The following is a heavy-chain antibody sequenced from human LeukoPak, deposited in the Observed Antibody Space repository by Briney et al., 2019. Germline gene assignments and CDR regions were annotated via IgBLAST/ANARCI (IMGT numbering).Heavy chain of an antibody. J-gene: IGHJ4*02. D-gene: IGHD1-7*01. CDR1: GFTFNNYA. CDR3: AREDDWNYEDY. V-gene: IGHV3-7*01. Sequence: PGGSLRLSCAASGFTFNNYAMSWVRQAPGKGLEWVANIKQDGSEKYYVNSVKGRFTISRDNAKNSLYLQMNSLRAEDTAIYYCAREDDWNYEDYWGQGTLVTVSS. CDR2: IKQDGSEK.